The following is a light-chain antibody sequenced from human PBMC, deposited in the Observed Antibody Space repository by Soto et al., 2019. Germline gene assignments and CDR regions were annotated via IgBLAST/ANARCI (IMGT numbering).Light chain of an antibody. CDR2: AAS. V-gene: IGKV1-39*01. CDR1: QNIIFY. Sequence: DIQLTQSPSSLSASVGDRVTITCRASQNIIFYLNWYQQKPGKAPKLLIYAASNLQSGVPSRFSGSGSGTEFTLTISSPQPEDFATYFCQHSYTTPVYTFGQGTKLEIK. CDR3: QHSYTTPVYT. J-gene: IGKJ2*01.